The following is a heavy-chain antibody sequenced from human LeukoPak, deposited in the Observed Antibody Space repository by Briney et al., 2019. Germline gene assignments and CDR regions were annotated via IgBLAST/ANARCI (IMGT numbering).Heavy chain of an antibody. CDR3: ARSPTYYYDSSGYQASAYNWFDP. Sequence: SETLSLTCTGSGYSISSGYYWGWIRQPPGKGLEWIGSIYHGGNTYYNPSLESRVTISVDTSKNQFSLKLSSVTAADTAVYYCARSPTYYYDSSGYQASAYNWFDPWGQGTLVTVSS. J-gene: IGHJ5*02. V-gene: IGHV4-38-2*02. CDR2: IYHGGNT. CDR1: GYSISSGYY. D-gene: IGHD3-22*01.